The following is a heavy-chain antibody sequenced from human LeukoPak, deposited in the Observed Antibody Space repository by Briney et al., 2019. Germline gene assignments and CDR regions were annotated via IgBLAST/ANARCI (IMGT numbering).Heavy chain of an antibody. V-gene: IGHV1-69*04. CDR1: GGTFSSYA. CDR3: ARDTGWYFDL. D-gene: IGHD5-18*01. CDR2: IIPILGIP. J-gene: IGHJ2*01. Sequence: SVKVSCKASGGTFSSYAISWVRQAPGQGLEWMGRIIPILGIPNYAQKFPGRVTITADKSTSTAYMELSSLRSEDTAVYYCARDTGWYFDLWGRGTLVTVSS.